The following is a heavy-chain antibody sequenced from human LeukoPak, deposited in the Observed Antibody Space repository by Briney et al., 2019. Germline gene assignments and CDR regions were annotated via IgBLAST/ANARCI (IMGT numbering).Heavy chain of an antibody. V-gene: IGHV4-34*01. J-gene: IGHJ4*02. Sequence: SETLSLTCTVSGGSISSYYWSWIRQPPGKGLEWIGEINHSGSTNYNPSLKSRVTISVDTSKNQFSLKLSSVTAADTAVYYCARGSGAAAGIPLDYWGQGTLVTVSS. CDR1: GGSISSYY. D-gene: IGHD6-13*01. CDR3: ARGSGAAAGIPLDY. CDR2: INHSGST.